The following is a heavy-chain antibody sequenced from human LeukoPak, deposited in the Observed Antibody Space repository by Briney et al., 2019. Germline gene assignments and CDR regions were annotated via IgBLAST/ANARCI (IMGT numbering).Heavy chain of an antibody. CDR1: GFTFSSYG. D-gene: IGHD6-13*01. J-gene: IGHJ4*01. V-gene: IGHV3-30*18. CDR2: ISYDGSNK. CDR3: AKDWAMAAAGIKYYFDY. Sequence: PGGSLRLSCAASGFTFSSYGMHWVRQAPGKGLEWVAVISYDGSNKYYADSVKGRFTISRDNSKNTLYLQMNSLRAEDTAVYYCAKDWAMAAAGIKYYFDYX.